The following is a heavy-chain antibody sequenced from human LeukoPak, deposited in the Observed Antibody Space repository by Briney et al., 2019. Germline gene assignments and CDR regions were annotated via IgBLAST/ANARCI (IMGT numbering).Heavy chain of an antibody. J-gene: IGHJ6*03. Sequence: GGSLRLSCAASGFTFSSYWMSWVRQAPGKGLEWVANIKQDGSEKYYVDSVKGRFTISRDNAKNSLYLQMNSLRAEDTAVYYCASCCDGDCQYYYYYYMDVWGKGTTVTVSS. V-gene: IGHV3-7*01. D-gene: IGHD2-21*01. CDR3: ASCCDGDCQYYYYYYMDV. CDR1: GFTFSSYW. CDR2: IKQDGSEK.